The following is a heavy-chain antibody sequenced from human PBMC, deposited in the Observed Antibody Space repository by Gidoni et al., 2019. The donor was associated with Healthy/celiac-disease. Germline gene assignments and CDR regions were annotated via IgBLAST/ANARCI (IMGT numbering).Heavy chain of an antibody. Sequence: QVQLQESGPALVKPSETLSLTCTVSGSSISSGYYWGWIRQPPGKGLKWIGCIYHSGSTYYNPSLKSRTTISVDTSKNQFALKLSSVTAAETAVYYCASGSSSCFDYWGQGTLVTVSS. J-gene: IGHJ4*02. CDR3: ASGSSSCFDY. CDR1: GSSISSGYY. V-gene: IGHV4-38-2*02. CDR2: IYHSGST. D-gene: IGHD6-13*01.